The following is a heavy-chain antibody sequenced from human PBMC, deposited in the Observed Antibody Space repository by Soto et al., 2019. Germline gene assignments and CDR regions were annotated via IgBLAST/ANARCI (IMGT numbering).Heavy chain of an antibody. CDR3: TRANWYSEY. CDR1: VGSISILY. CDR2: IYYNGNT. V-gene: IGHV4-59*11. D-gene: IGHD7-27*01. J-gene: IGHJ4*02. Sequence: QVQLQESGPGLLRPSGPRSLRGRVSVGSISILYWSWFRQPPGKGLEWIGYIYYNGNTNYNPSLKSRVTMSVDTSRNQISLKLTTVTAADTAVYYCTRANWYSEYWGQGTLVTVSS.